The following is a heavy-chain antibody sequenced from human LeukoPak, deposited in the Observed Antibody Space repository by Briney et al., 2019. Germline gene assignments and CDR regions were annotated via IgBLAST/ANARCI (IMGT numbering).Heavy chain of an antibody. D-gene: IGHD2-2*01. J-gene: IGHJ4*02. CDR1: GFTFSSYS. V-gene: IGHV3-48*04. CDR3: AKEGYCSTTTCYGDY. Sequence: GGSLRLSCAASGFTFSSYSMNWVRQAPGKGLEWVSYISSTSSTILYADSVKGRLTISRDNAKNSLYLQMNSLGAADTAVYYCAKEGYCSTTTCYGDYWGQGTLVTVSS. CDR2: ISSTSSTI.